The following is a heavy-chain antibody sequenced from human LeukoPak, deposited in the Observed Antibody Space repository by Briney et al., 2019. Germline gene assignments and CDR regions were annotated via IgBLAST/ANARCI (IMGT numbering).Heavy chain of an antibody. Sequence: GGSLRLSCAASGFTFNNYAIHWVRQAPGKGLEWVAVISYDELNKYYADSVRGRFSISRDNSKNTMSLQMNSLRAEDTAVYYCAKGSGFILGAFDIWGQGTMVTVSS. V-gene: IGHV3-30*04. CDR3: AKGSGFILGAFDI. CDR2: ISYDELNK. CDR1: GFTFNNYA. D-gene: IGHD1-26*01. J-gene: IGHJ3*02.